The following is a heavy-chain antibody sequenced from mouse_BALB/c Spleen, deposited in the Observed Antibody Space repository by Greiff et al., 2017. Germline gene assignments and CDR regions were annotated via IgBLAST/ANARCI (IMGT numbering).Heavy chain of an antibody. Sequence: VQLQQPGAELVKPGTSVKLSCKASGYNFTSYWINWVKLRPGQGLEWIGDIYPGSGSTNYNEKFKSKATLTVDTSSSTAYMQLSSLASEDSALYYCARPLDYWGKGTTLTVSS. V-gene: IGHV1-55*01. J-gene: IGHJ2*01. CDR2: IYPGSGST. CDR1: GYNFTSYW. CDR3: ARPLDY.